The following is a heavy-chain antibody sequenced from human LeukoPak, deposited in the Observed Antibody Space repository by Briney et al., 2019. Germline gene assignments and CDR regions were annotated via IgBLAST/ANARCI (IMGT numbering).Heavy chain of an antibody. D-gene: IGHD2-21*02. CDR3: AKDARDFDAFDI. J-gene: IGHJ3*02. Sequence: PGGSLRLSCAASGFTFSSFAMSWVRQAPGKGLEWVSVISGSGGSTYYADSVKGRFTISRDNSKNTLYLQMNSLRAEDTVVYYCAKDARDFDAFDIWGQGTMVTVSS. V-gene: IGHV3-23*01. CDR1: GFTFSSFA. CDR2: ISGSGGST.